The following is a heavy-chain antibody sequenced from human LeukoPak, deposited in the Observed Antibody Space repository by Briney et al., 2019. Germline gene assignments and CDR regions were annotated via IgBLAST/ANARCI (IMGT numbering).Heavy chain of an antibody. CDR1: GGTFSSYA. CDR3: ARDGNSYAFDI. Sequence: SVKVSCKGSGGTFSSYAISWVRQAPGQGLEWRGRIIPILDIGYYAQKLQGRVTITDDKSTSTAYMELSSLRSEETDVYYCARDGNSYAFDIWGQGTMVTVS. D-gene: IGHD1-26*01. J-gene: IGHJ3*02. V-gene: IGHV1-69*04. CDR2: IIPILDIG.